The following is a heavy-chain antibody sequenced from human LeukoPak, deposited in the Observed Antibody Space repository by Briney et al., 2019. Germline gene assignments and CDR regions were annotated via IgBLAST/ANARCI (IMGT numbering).Heavy chain of an antibody. J-gene: IGHJ6*02. CDR2: IYPGDSDT. Sequence: GESLKISCKGSGYSFTSYWIGLVRQMPGKGLEWMGIIYPGDSDTRYSPSFQGQVTISADKSISTAYLQWSSLKASDTAMYYCARTATATSEGMDVWGQGTTVTVSS. CDR3: ARTATATSEGMDV. D-gene: IGHD5-18*01. V-gene: IGHV5-51*01. CDR1: GYSFTSYW.